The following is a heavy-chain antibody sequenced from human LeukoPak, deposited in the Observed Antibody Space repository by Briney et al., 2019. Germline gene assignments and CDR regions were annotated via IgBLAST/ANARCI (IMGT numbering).Heavy chain of an antibody. CDR3: AGGWHDFVH. J-gene: IGHJ4*01. D-gene: IGHD3-16*01. CDR1: GFAFSTYW. Sequence: GGSLRLSCAASGFAFSTYWMIWVRQAPGKGLEWVANINLDGGEVHYVDSQKDRFTISRDNARNSLYLQMNRLRAEDTALYYWAGGWHDFVHWGHGTLVPVSS. V-gene: IGHV3-7*01. CDR2: INLDGGEV.